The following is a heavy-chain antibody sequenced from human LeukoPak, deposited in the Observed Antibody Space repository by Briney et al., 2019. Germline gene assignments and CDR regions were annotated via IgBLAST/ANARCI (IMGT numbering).Heavy chain of an antibody. Sequence: GRSLRLSCAASGFTFSSYGMHWVRQAPGKGLEWVAVISYDGSNKYYADSVKGRFTISRDNSKNTLYLQMNSLRAEDTAVYYCAKDLAYYYGSGSYKYSRYYYYGMDVWGKGTTVTVCS. D-gene: IGHD3-10*01. J-gene: IGHJ6*04. CDR1: GFTFSSYG. CDR3: AKDLAYYYGSGSYKYSRYYYYGMDV. CDR2: ISYDGSNK. V-gene: IGHV3-30*18.